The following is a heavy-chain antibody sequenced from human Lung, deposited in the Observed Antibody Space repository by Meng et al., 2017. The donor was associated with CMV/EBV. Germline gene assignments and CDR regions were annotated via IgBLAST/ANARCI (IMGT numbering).Heavy chain of an antibody. J-gene: IGHJ3*02. Sequence: GEXXKISCKGSGYSFTSYWIGWVRQMPGKGLEWMGIIYPGDSDTRYSPSFQGQVTISADKSISTAYLQWSSLKASDTAMYYCARRSSTSLEGAFAIWGQEPMVTVSS. CDR1: GYSFTSYW. V-gene: IGHV5-51*01. CDR2: IYPGDSDT. D-gene: IGHD2-2*01. CDR3: ARRSSTSLEGAFAI.